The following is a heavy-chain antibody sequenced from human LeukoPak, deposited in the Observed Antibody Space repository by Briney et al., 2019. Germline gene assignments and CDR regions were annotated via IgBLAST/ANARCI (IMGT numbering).Heavy chain of an antibody. Sequence: PSETLSLTCTVSGGSISSSSYYWGWIRQPPGKGLEWIGSIYYSGSTYYNPSLKSRVTISVDTSKNQFSLKLSSVTAADTAVYYCASGGTASNFDYWGQGTLVTVSS. D-gene: IGHD2-21*02. CDR1: GGSISSSSYY. CDR2: IYYSGST. J-gene: IGHJ4*02. V-gene: IGHV4-39*01. CDR3: ASGGTASNFDY.